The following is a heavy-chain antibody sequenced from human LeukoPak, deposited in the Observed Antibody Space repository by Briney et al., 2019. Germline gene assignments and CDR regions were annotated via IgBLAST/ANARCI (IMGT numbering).Heavy chain of an antibody. Sequence: SETLSLTCAVYGGSFSGHYWSWIRQPPGKGREWIGEINHSGSTNYNPSLKSRVTISVDTSKNQFSLKLSSVTAADTAVYYCARDGYSSGWEYYYYYYMDVWGKGTTVTVSS. CDR1: GGSFSGHY. CDR2: INHSGST. CDR3: ARDGYSSGWEYYYYYYMDV. D-gene: IGHD6-19*01. J-gene: IGHJ6*03. V-gene: IGHV4-34*01.